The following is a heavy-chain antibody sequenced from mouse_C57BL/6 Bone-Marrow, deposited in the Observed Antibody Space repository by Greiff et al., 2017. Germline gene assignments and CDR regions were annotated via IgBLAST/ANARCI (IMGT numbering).Heavy chain of an antibody. D-gene: IGHD2-2*01. Sequence: QVQLQQSGAELARPGASVKLSCKASGYTFTSYGISWVKQRTGQGLEWIGEIYPRSGNTYYNEKFKGKATLTADKSSSTAYMELRSLTSEASAVYFCARSGYDGAWFADWGQGTLVTVSA. CDR2: IYPRSGNT. CDR3: ARSGYDGAWFAD. CDR1: GYTFTSYG. J-gene: IGHJ3*01. V-gene: IGHV1-81*01.